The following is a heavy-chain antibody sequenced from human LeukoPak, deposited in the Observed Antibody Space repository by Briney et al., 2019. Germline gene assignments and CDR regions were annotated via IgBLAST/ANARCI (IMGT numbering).Heavy chain of an antibody. CDR3: AKDSTVTTGRFDP. D-gene: IGHD4-17*01. CDR1: QFTFSIYG. V-gene: IGHV3-30*18. J-gene: IGHJ5*02. Sequence: GRSLRLSCVASQFTFSIYGMHWVRQAPGKGLEWVAVISYDGSKTYYADSVKGRFTISRDNSKNMLYLQMNSLRAEDTAVYYCAKDSTVTTGRFDPWGQGTLVTVSS. CDR2: ISYDGSKT.